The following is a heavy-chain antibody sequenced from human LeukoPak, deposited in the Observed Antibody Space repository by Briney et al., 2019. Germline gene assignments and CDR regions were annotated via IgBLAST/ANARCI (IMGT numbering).Heavy chain of an antibody. V-gene: IGHV4-59*01. CDR2: IYYSGST. CDR1: DYSMTRGYH. D-gene: IGHD3-10*01. J-gene: IGHJ4*02. Sequence: PSETLSLTCSVSDYSMTRGYHWGWIRQPPGKGLEWIGYIYYSGSTNYNPSLKSRVTISVDTSKNQFSLKLSSVTAADTAVYYCARDWNEGRFDYWGQGTLVTVSS. CDR3: ARDWNEGRFDY.